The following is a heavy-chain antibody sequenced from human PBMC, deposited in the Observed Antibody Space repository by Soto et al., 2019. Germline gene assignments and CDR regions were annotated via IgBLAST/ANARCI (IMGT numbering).Heavy chain of an antibody. CDR3: ARNAGTFVADWFDP. J-gene: IGHJ5*02. CDR2: INQSGST. V-gene: IGHV4-34*01. CDR1: GGSFSGYY. Sequence: SETLSLTCAVYGGSFSGYYWSWIRQPPGKGLEWIGEINQSGSTNYNPSLKSRVTISVDTSKNQFSLKLSSMTAEDTDVYYCARNAGTFVADWFDPRGQGTLVAV. D-gene: IGHD5-12*01.